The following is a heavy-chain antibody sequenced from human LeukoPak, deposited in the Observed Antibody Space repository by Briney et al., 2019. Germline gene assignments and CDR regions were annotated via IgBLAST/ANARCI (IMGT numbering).Heavy chain of an antibody. J-gene: IGHJ6*02. CDR2: MNNGPGAT. CDR3: AKTHYDLLDV. D-gene: IGHD5-12*01. V-gene: IGHV3-23*01. CDR1: GFTFDDYG. Sequence: GGSLRLSCAASGFTFDDYGMSWVRQAPGKGLEWVSAMNNGPGATFYRDSVRGRFTISRDDSKSTLYLQMNSLRAEDTGTYYCAKTHYDLLDVWGQGTTVTVSS.